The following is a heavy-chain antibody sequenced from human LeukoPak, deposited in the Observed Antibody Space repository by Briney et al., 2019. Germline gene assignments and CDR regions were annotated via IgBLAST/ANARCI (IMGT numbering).Heavy chain of an antibody. CDR2: IKQDGSEK. Sequence: GGSLRLSFAASGFTFSSYWMSWVRQAPGKGLEWVANIKQDGSEKYYVDSVKGRFTISRDNAKNSLYLQMNSLRAEDTAVYYCARVTIFGVLDYWGQGTLVTVSS. D-gene: IGHD3-3*01. CDR3: ARVTIFGVLDY. CDR1: GFTFSSYW. V-gene: IGHV3-7*01. J-gene: IGHJ4*02.